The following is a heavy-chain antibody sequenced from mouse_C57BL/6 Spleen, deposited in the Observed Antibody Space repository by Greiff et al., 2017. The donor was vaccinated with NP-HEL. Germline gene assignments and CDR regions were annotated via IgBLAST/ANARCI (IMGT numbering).Heavy chain of an antibody. J-gene: IGHJ4*01. D-gene: IGHD3-1*01. CDR1: GISITTGNYR. V-gene: IGHV3-5*01. CDR3: AREGLFYAMDY. Sequence: DVMLVESGPGLVKPSQTVFLTCTVTGISITTGNYRWSWIRQFPGNKLEWIGYIYYSGTITYNPSLTSRTTITRDTPKNQFFLEMNSLTAEDTATYYCAREGLFYAMDYWGQGTSVTVSS. CDR2: IYYSGTI.